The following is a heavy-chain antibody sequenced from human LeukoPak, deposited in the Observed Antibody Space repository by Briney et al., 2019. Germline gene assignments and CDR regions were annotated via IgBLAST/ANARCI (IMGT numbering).Heavy chain of an antibody. CDR3: ARDDLDWTSDY. CDR1: GYTFTSYD. J-gene: IGHJ4*02. CDR2: MNPNSGNT. V-gene: IGHV1-8*01. Sequence: ASVKVSCKASGYTFTSYDINWVRQATGEGLEWMGWMNPNSGNTGYAQKLQGRVTMTTDTSTSTAYMELRSLRSDDTAVYYCARDDLDWTSDYWGQGTLVTVSS. D-gene: IGHD3/OR15-3a*01.